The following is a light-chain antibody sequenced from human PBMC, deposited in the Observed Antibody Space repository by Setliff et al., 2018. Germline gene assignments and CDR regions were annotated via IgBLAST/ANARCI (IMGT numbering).Light chain of an antibody. CDR2: DNE. Sequence: PGQKVTISCSGSSSNIGNNYVSWYQQLPGTAPKLLIYDNERPSGIPDRFSASKSGTSATLGITGLQTGDEADYYCGAWDRSLSVYVFGTGTKGTVL. J-gene: IGLJ1*01. CDR1: SSNIGNNY. V-gene: IGLV1-51*01. CDR3: GAWDRSLSVYV.